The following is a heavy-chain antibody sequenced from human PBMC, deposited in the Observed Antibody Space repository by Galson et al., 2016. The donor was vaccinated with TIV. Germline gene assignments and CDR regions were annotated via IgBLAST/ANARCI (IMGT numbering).Heavy chain of an antibody. V-gene: IGHV3-30*04. D-gene: IGHD5-12*01. CDR3: ARDRSGYDFDY. J-gene: IGHJ4*02. CDR2: ISYDGRYT. Sequence: SLRLSCAASGFTFNSYAIYWVRQAPGKELEWVAGISYDGRYTNDAASVKGRFTISRDKSKNTVYLQMNSLRAEDTGFYYCARDRSGYDFDYWGQGTLVTVSS. CDR1: GFTFNSYA.